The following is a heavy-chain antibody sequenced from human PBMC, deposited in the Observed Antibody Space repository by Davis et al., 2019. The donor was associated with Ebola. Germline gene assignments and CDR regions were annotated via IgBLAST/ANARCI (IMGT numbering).Heavy chain of an antibody. Sequence: MPSETLSLTCVVSGAFVSSGGYSWIWIRQPPGKGLEWIGSIYYSGSTYYNPSLKSRVTISVDTSKNQFSLRLSSVTAADTAVYYCARDGDGDNYYFYGMDVWGKGTTVTVSS. J-gene: IGHJ6*04. D-gene: IGHD4-17*01. CDR1: GAFVSSGGYS. CDR3: ARDGDGDNYYFYGMDV. CDR2: IYYSGST. V-gene: IGHV4-39*07.